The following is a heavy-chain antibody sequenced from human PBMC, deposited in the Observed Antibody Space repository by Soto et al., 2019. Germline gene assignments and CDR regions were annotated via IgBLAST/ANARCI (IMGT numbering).Heavy chain of an antibody. CDR2: VHFCGKT. J-gene: IGHJ3*01. CDR1: GASISNSDYY. Sequence: QLHLQESGPGLVKPSETLSLTCGVSGASISNSDYYWAWIRQPPGQGLEWIATVHFCGKTYSNLSLKTRRSISLDPSKNLFSLRLTSLTAADTAVYYCATEAADHDAFDVWGRGTRVSVSS. V-gene: IGHV4-39*02. CDR3: ATEAADHDAFDV. D-gene: IGHD2-15*01.